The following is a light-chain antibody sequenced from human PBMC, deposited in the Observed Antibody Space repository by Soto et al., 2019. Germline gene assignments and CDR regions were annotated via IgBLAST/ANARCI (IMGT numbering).Light chain of an antibody. CDR3: QQYYTYSSLT. J-gene: IGKJ4*01. CDR1: QSISNW. Sequence: DIQMTQSPSTLSASVGDRVTITCRASQSISNWLAWYQQEPGKAPKLLIYKASSLESGVPSRFSGSGSGTEFTLTIRSLQPDDFATYYCQQYYTYSSLTFGGGTKVDIK. CDR2: KAS. V-gene: IGKV1-5*03.